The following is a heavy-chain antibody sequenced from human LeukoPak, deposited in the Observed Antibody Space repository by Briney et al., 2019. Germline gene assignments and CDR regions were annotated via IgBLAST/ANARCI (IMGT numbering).Heavy chain of an antibody. J-gene: IGHJ3*02. V-gene: IGHV3-33*01. Sequence: GGSLRLSCAASGFTFSSYGMHWVRQAPGKGLEWVAVIWYDGSNKYYADSVKGRFTISRDNSKNTLYLQMNSLRAEDTAVYYCARDLGSGWYNPFDIWGQGTMVTVSS. CDR3: ARDLGSGWYNPFDI. CDR2: IWYDGSNK. CDR1: GFTFSSYG. D-gene: IGHD6-19*01.